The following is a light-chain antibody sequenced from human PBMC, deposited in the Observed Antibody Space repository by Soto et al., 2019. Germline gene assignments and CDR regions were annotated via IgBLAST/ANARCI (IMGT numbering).Light chain of an antibody. Sequence: DIVLTQSPATLSLSPGERATLSCTASQSVGTSLAWYKQQPGQAPRLLIHDAAYRASGIPERFRGSGSGTAFSLSISRLEPDDFAVYYCHHRGSWPRSFGRGTKVEI. CDR3: HHRGSWPRS. CDR1: QSVGTS. CDR2: DAA. V-gene: IGKV3-11*01. J-gene: IGKJ1*01.